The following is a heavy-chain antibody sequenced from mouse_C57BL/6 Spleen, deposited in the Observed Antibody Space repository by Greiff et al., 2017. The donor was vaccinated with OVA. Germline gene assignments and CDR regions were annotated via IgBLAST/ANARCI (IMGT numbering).Heavy chain of an antibody. CDR3: ARSRDGYYPAWFAY. Sequence: LQESGAELVRPGTSVKVSCKASGYAFTNYLIEWVKQRPGQGLEWIGVINPGSGGTNYNEKFKGKATLTADKSSSTAYMQLSSLTSEDSAVYFCARSRDGYYPAWFAYWGQGTLVTVSA. CDR1: GYAFTNYL. D-gene: IGHD2-3*01. J-gene: IGHJ3*01. V-gene: IGHV1-54*01. CDR2: INPGSGGT.